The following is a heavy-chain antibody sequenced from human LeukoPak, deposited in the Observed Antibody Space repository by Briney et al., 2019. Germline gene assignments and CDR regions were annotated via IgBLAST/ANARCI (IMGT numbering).Heavy chain of an antibody. J-gene: IGHJ4*02. CDR2: IYYSGST. D-gene: IGHD6-6*01. Sequence: PSETLSLTCTVSGGSISSYYWGWIRQPPGKGLEWIGYIYYSGSTNYNPSLKSRVTISVDTSKNQFSLKLSSVTAAGTAVYYCARGSPYSSSFCFDYWGQGTLVTVSS. CDR3: ARGSPYSSSFCFDY. V-gene: IGHV4-59*01. CDR1: GGSISSYY.